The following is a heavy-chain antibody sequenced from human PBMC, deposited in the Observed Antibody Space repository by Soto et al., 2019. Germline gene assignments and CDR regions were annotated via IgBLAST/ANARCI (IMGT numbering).Heavy chain of an antibody. CDR1: GFTFDDYA. CDR3: AKDAITMVRGVISYYGMDV. D-gene: IGHD3-10*01. Sequence: EVQLVESGGGLVQPGRSLRLSCAASGFTFDDYAMPGVRKAPGKGLEWVSGISWNSGSIGYADSVKGRFTISRDNAKNSLYLQMNSLRAEDTALYYCAKDAITMVRGVISYYGMDVWGQGTTVTVSS. J-gene: IGHJ6*02. CDR2: ISWNSGSI. V-gene: IGHV3-9*01.